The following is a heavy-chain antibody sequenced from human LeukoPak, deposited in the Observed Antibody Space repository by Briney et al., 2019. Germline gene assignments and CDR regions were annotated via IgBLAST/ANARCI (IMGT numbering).Heavy chain of an antibody. V-gene: IGHV4-34*01. Sequence: SETLSLTCAVYGGSFSGYYWSWIRQPPGKGLEWIGEINHSGSTNYNPSLKSRVTISVDTSKNQFSLKLSSVTAADTAVYCCARGVRWLQLKGYYFDYWGQGTLVTVSS. CDR1: GGSFSGYY. CDR2: INHSGST. CDR3: ARGVRWLQLKGYYFDY. D-gene: IGHD5-24*01. J-gene: IGHJ4*02.